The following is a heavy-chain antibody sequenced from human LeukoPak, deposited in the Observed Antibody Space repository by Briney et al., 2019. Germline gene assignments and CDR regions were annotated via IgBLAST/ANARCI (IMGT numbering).Heavy chain of an antibody. D-gene: IGHD5/OR15-5a*01. J-gene: IGHJ4*02. V-gene: IGHV4-39*01. CDR2: ILYSGTT. CDR3: ARHLRVGARQEFDY. CDR1: GGSISNSNYY. Sequence: SETLSLTCTVSGGSISNSNYYWGWIRQPPGKGLEWIGSILYSGTTYYNPSLESRITISVDTSKNQVSLKLNSVTAADTAVFYCARHLRVGARQEFDYWGQGTLVTVSS.